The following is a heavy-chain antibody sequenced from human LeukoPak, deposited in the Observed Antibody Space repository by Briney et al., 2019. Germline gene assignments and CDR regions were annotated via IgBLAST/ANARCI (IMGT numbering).Heavy chain of an antibody. V-gene: IGHV3-21*01. CDR3: ARAPISGWYLDY. CDR1: GFTFSSYS. D-gene: IGHD6-19*01. CDR2: ISSSSSYI. Sequence: GGSLRLTCAASGFTFSSYSMNWVRQAPGKGLEWLSSISSSSSYIYYADSVKGRFTISRDNAKNSLYLQMNSLRAEDTAVYYCARAPISGWYLDYWGQGTLVTVSS. J-gene: IGHJ4*02.